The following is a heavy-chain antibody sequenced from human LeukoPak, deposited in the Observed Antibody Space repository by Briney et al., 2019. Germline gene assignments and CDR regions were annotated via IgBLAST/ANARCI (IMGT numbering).Heavy chain of an antibody. J-gene: IGHJ4*02. CDR3: ANDYFLIDY. V-gene: IGHV3-23*01. CDR2: LTGSVATT. D-gene: IGHD3-10*01. Sequence: GGSLRLSCAASGFTFSSYAMCCVRQAPGKGLEWVSALTGSVATTYYADSVKGRFTISRDNSKKTLYLQMNSLRAEDTAVYYCANDYFLIDYWGQGTLVTVSS. CDR1: GFTFSSYA.